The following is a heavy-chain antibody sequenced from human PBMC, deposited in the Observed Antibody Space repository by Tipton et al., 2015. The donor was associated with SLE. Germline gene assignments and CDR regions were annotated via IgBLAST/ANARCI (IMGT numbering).Heavy chain of an antibody. CDR2: IYGGGRT. J-gene: IGHJ2*01. CDR3: ARDRALAAAGSTWYFDL. CDR1: GFSVSSNY. Sequence: LSLTCAASGFSVSSNYMNWVRQAPGKGLEWVSLIYGGGRTSYTDSVKGRFTISRQNSKNTLYLQMNSLKPEDTAVYYCARDRALAAAGSTWYFDLWGRGTLVTVSS. D-gene: IGHD6-19*01. V-gene: IGHV3-53*04.